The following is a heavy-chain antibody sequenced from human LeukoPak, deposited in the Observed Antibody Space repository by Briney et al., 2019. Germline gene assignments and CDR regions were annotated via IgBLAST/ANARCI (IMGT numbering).Heavy chain of an antibody. CDR1: GYTFTAYY. CDR3: ASYPRYVSTPPFDY. Sequence: ASVKVSCKASGYTFTAYYLHWVRQAPGQRLEWMGWINPNTGDTESAQNFQGRVTMTRDTTISTAYLELTRLTSDDTAVYYCASYPRYVSTPPFDYCGQGTLVTVSS. V-gene: IGHV1-2*02. D-gene: IGHD2-15*01. J-gene: IGHJ4*02. CDR2: INPNTGDT.